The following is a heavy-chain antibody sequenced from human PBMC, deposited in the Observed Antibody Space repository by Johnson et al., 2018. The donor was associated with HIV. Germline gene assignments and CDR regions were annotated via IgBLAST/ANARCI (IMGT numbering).Heavy chain of an antibody. CDR1: GFTFSSYA. D-gene: IGHD6-6*01. Sequence: VQLVESGGGVVQPGRSLRLSCAASGFTFSSYAMPWVRQAPGKGLEWVAVISYDGSNKYYADSVKGRFTISRDNSKNTLYLQMNSLRAEDTAVYYCAREYSSLSQGAFDIWGQGTMVTVSS. CDR3: AREYSSLSQGAFDI. CDR2: ISYDGSNK. J-gene: IGHJ3*02. V-gene: IGHV3-30*14.